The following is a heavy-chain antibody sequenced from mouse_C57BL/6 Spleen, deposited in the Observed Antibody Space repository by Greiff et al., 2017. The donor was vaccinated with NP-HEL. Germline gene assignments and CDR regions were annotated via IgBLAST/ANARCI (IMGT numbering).Heavy chain of an antibody. V-gene: IGHV1-81*01. Sequence: VQLQQSGAELARPGASVKLSCKASGYTFTSYGISWVKQRTGQGLEWIGEIYPRSGNTYYNEKFKGKATLTADKSSSTAYMELRSLTSEDSAVYFCARKLGDWYFDVWGTGTTVTVSS. CDR1: GYTFTSYG. CDR2: IYPRSGNT. J-gene: IGHJ1*03. CDR3: ARKLGDWYFDV. D-gene: IGHD4-1*01.